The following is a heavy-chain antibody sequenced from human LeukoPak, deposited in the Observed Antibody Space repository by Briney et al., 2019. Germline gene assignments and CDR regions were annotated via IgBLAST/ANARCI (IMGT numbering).Heavy chain of an antibody. Sequence: GGSLRLSCAASGFTFDDYAMHWVRQAPGKGLEWVSGISWNSGSIGYADSVKGRFTISRDNAKNSLYLQMSSLRAEDMALYYCAKDSTPNYYYDSSGYYPNPYFDYWGQGTLVTVSS. V-gene: IGHV3-9*03. CDR1: GFTFDDYA. J-gene: IGHJ4*02. CDR2: ISWNSGSI. CDR3: AKDSTPNYYYDSSGYYPNPYFDY. D-gene: IGHD3-22*01.